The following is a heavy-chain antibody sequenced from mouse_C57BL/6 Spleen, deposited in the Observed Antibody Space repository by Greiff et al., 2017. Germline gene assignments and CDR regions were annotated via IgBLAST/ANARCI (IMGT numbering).Heavy chain of an antibody. J-gene: IGHJ3*01. CDR3: ARPNWDWFAY. CDR1: GYTFTSYT. V-gene: IGHV1-4*01. Sequence: QVQLQQSGAELARPGASVKMSCKASGYTFTSYTMHWVKQRPGQGLEWIGDINPSSGYTKYNQKFKDKAKLTADKSSSTAYMQRSSLTSEDSACYYCARPNWDWFAYWGQGTLVTVSA. CDR2: INPSSGYT. D-gene: IGHD4-1*02.